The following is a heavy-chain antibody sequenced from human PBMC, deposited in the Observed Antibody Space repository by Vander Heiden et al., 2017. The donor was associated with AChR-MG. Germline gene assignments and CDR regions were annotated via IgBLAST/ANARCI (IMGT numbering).Heavy chain of an antibody. CDR2: IIPIFGTA. Sequence: QVQLVQSGAEVKKPGSSVKVSCKASGGPFSSYAISWVRQAPGQGLEWMGGIIPIFGTANYAQKVQGRVTITADESTSTAYMELSSMRSEDTAVYYCASPRGYDFWSGYPYWGQGTLVTVSS. D-gene: IGHD3-3*01. CDR3: ASPRGYDFWSGYPY. V-gene: IGHV1-69*19. CDR1: GGPFSSYA. J-gene: IGHJ4*02.